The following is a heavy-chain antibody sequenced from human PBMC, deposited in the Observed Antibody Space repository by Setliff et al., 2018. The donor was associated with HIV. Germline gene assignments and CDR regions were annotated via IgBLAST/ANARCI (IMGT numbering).Heavy chain of an antibody. Sequence: ASVKVSCKASGYTFTGYFIHWVRQAPGQGLEWMGQINPNRGDTKSHHKFADRLIMSRDTSISTVYMELSRLRSEDTAVYYCARVGDGSKLPHQYYFDYWGQGTRVTVSS. V-gene: IGHV1-2*06. J-gene: IGHJ4*02. D-gene: IGHD3-10*01. CDR3: ARVGDGSKLPHQYYFDY. CDR1: GYTFTGYF. CDR2: INPNRGDT.